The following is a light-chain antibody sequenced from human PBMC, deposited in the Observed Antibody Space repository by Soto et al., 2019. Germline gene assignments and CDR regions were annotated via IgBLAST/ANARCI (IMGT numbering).Light chain of an antibody. CDR3: QQYNNWPLMYT. CDR2: GAS. V-gene: IGKV3-15*01. CDR1: QSVSSN. J-gene: IGKJ2*01. Sequence: EIVMTQSPATLSVSPGERATLSCRASQSVSSNLAWYQQKPGQAPRLLIYGASTRATGIPARFSGSESGTEFTLTISSLQSEDFAVYYCQQYNNWPLMYTFGQRTKLEIK.